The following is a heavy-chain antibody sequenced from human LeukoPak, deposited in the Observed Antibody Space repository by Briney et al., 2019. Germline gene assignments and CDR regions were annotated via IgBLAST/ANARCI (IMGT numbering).Heavy chain of an antibody. V-gene: IGHV4-61*01. J-gene: IGHJ4*02. D-gene: IGHD5-18*01. CDR3: ARVLRAASWRSYDY. CDR1: GASVSNSLYY. CDR2: IYYNGDT. Sequence: SETLSLTCTVSGASVSNSLYYWSWFRQPPGKGLEWIGYIYYNGDTNYNPSLKSRVIISIDTSSNQFSLRLNSMTAADTAVYYCARVLRAASWRSYDYWGQGSLVTVSS.